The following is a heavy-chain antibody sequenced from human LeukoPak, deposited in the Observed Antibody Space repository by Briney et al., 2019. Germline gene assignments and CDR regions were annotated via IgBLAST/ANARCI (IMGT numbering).Heavy chain of an antibody. CDR2: IYTSGST. J-gene: IGHJ6*03. Sequence: SETLSLTCTVSGGSISSGSYYWSWIRQPAGKGLEWIGRIYTSGSTNYNPSLKSRVTISVDTSKNQFSLKLSSVTAADTAVYYCARSPITTVVTLRYYYYYMDVWGKGTTVTVSS. V-gene: IGHV4-61*02. CDR1: GGSISSGSYY. D-gene: IGHD4-23*01. CDR3: ARSPITTVVTLRYYYYYMDV.